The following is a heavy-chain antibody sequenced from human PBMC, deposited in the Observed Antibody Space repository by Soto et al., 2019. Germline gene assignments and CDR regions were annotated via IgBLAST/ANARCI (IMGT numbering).Heavy chain of an antibody. Sequence: GGSLRLSCAASGFTVSSNYMSWVRQAPGKGLEWVSVIYSGGSTYYADSVKGRFTISRHNSKNTLYLQMNSLRAEDTAVYYCATPVVAASGGAFDIWGQGTMVTVSS. CDR1: GFTVSSNY. V-gene: IGHV3-53*04. J-gene: IGHJ3*02. D-gene: IGHD2-15*01. CDR3: ATPVVAASGGAFDI. CDR2: IYSGGST.